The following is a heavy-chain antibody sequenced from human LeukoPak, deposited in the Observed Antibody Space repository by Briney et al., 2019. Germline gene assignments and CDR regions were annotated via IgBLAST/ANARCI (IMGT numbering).Heavy chain of an antibody. D-gene: IGHD6-13*01. J-gene: IGHJ3*02. CDR3: ARVEQQLVRGAFDI. CDR1: EFTFSSYG. V-gene: IGHV3-33*01. Sequence: GGSLRLSCAASEFTFSSYGMHWVRQAPGKGLEWVAVIWYDGSNKYYADSVKGRFTISRDNSKNTLYLQMNSLRAEDTAVYYCARVEQQLVRGAFDIWGQGTMVTVSS. CDR2: IWYDGSNK.